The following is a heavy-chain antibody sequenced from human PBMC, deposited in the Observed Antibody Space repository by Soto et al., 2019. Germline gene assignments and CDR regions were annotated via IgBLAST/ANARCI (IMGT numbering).Heavy chain of an antibody. J-gene: IGHJ4*02. CDR3: ARSRALTVTNDF. CDR2: ISAYNGNT. V-gene: IGHV1-18*01. Sequence: GASVKVSCKASGYTFTSYGISWVRQAPGQGLEWMGWISAYNGNTNYAQKFQGRVTMTTDTSTGTAYIELKSLRSDDTAVYFCARSRALTVTNDFWAQGTLVTVSS. D-gene: IGHD4-17*01. CDR1: GYTFTSYG.